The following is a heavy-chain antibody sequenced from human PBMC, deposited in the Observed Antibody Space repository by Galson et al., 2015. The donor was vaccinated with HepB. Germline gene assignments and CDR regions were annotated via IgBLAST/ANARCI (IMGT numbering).Heavy chain of an antibody. J-gene: IGHJ4*02. CDR3: ARQMTTFGGTYPTLFDY. CDR2: IYYSGST. V-gene: IGHV4-39*01. CDR1: GGSISSSSYY. Sequence: SETLSLTCTVSGGSISSSSYYWGWIRQPPGKGLEWIGSIYYSGSTYYNPSLKSRVTISVDTSKNQFSLKLSSVTAADTAVYYCARQMTTFGGTYPTLFDYWGQGTLVTVSS. D-gene: IGHD3-16*01.